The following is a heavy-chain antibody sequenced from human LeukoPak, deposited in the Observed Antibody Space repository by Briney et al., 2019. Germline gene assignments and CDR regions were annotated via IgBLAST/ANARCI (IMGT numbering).Heavy chain of an antibody. CDR3: ASDNYDILTGYYGPGGKGEISDY. Sequence: SQTLSLTCAISGDSVSSNSAAWNWIRQSPSRGLEWLGRTYYRSKWYNDYAVSVKSRITINPDTSKNQFSLKLSSVTAADTAVYYCASDNYDILTGYYGPGGKGEISDYWGQGTLVTVSS. CDR2: TYYRSKWYN. CDR1: GDSVSSNSAA. V-gene: IGHV6-1*01. J-gene: IGHJ4*02. D-gene: IGHD3-9*01.